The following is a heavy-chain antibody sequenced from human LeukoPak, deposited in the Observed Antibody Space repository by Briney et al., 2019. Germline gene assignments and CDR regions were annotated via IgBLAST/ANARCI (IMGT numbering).Heavy chain of an antibody. Sequence: GASVKVSCKASGYTFTSYYMHWMRQAPGQGLEWMGIINPSGGSTNYAQKFQGRVTMTRDTSTSTVYMELSSLRSEDTAVYYCARGALHYDILTGYLLDYWGQGTLVTVSS. CDR3: ARGALHYDILTGYLLDY. CDR2: INPSGGST. J-gene: IGHJ4*02. V-gene: IGHV1-46*01. D-gene: IGHD3-9*01. CDR1: GYTFTSYY.